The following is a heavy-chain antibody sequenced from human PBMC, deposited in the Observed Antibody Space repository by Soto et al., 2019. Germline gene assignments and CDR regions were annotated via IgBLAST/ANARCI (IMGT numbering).Heavy chain of an antibody. Sequence: ASLKVSCKASGYTFTGYYMHWVRQAPGQGLEWMGWISPNSGGTNYAQKFQGWVTMTRDTSISTAYMELSRLRSDDTAVYYCARAELDCSGGSCYEGFGPPFDYWGQGTLVTVSS. CDR2: ISPNSGGT. V-gene: IGHV1-2*04. CDR3: ARAELDCSGGSCYEGFGPPFDY. J-gene: IGHJ4*02. D-gene: IGHD2-15*01. CDR1: GYTFTGYY.